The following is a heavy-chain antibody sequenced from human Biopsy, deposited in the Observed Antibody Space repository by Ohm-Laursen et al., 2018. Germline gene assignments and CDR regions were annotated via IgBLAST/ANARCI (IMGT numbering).Heavy chain of an antibody. CDR2: IYTGGST. V-gene: IGHV3-53*01. CDR3: AREGRDY. Sequence: SLRLSCAASVFTVSSTYMSWVRQAPGKGLEWVSVIYTGGSTFYADSVKGRFTISRDKSKNTLYLQMNNLTAEDTAVYYCAREGRDYWGQGTLVTVSS. CDR1: VFTVSSTY. J-gene: IGHJ4*02.